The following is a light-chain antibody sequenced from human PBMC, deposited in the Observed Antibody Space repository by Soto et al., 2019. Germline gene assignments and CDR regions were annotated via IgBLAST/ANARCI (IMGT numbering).Light chain of an antibody. CDR2: GAS. CDR1: QSVSSN. CDR3: QQDNNWPRALT. V-gene: IGKV3-15*01. J-gene: IGKJ4*01. Sequence: IVMTQSPATLSVSPLEIATFSCMASQSVSSNLAWYQQKPGQAPRLLIYGASARATGIPARFSGSGSGTEFTLTISSLQSEDFAVYYCQQDNNWPRALTFGGGTKVDIK.